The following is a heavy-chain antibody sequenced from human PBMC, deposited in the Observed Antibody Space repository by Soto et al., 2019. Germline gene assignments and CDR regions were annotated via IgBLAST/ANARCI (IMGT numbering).Heavy chain of an antibody. D-gene: IGHD2-2*01. J-gene: IGHJ6*02. Sequence: GGSLRLSCAASVFTFSSYAMSWVRQAPGKGLEWVSAISGSGGSTYYADSVKGRFTISRDNSKNTLYLQMNSLRAEDTAVYYCAKDEYCSSTSCYVDVWGQGTTVTVSS. CDR1: VFTFSSYA. CDR2: ISGSGGST. CDR3: AKDEYCSSTSCYVDV. V-gene: IGHV3-23*01.